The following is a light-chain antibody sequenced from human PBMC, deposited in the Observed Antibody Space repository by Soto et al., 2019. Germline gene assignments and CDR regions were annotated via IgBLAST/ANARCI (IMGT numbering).Light chain of an antibody. CDR3: QQYYTTPIT. Sequence: DIVMTQSPDSLAVSLGERATIHCKSSQSVLYTSNNKNCLAWFQKKPGQPPKLLIFWASTREFVVPDRFSGSGSGTDFTLTISSLQPEDVAIYYCQQYYTTPITFGQWTRLEIK. CDR1: QSVLYTSNNKNC. V-gene: IGKV4-1*01. J-gene: IGKJ5*01. CDR2: WAS.